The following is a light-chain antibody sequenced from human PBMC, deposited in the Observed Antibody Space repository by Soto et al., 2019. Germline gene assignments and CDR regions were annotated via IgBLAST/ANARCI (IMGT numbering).Light chain of an antibody. Sequence: DIQLTQSPSSLSASVGDRVTITCRASQSISSGLNWYQQKPGKAPNLLIYATSSLQSGVPSRFSGSGSGTDFTLTISSLQAEDFATYYCQQSYNIVWTFGEGTKVEIK. CDR1: QSISSG. V-gene: IGKV1-39*01. CDR2: ATS. J-gene: IGKJ1*01. CDR3: QQSYNIVWT.